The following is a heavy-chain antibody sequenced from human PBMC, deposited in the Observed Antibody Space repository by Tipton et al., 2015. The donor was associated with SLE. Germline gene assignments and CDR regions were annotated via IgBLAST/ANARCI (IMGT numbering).Heavy chain of an antibody. D-gene: IGHD2-15*01. Sequence: SLRLSCAASGFTFDDYAMHWVRQAPGKGLEWVSGISWNSGSIGYADSVKGRFTISRDNAKNSLYLQMNSLRAEDTALYYCAKDMNGVAATLDIWGQGTMVTGSS. V-gene: IGHV3-9*01. CDR3: AKDMNGVAATLDI. CDR2: ISWNSGSI. J-gene: IGHJ3*02. CDR1: GFTFDDYA.